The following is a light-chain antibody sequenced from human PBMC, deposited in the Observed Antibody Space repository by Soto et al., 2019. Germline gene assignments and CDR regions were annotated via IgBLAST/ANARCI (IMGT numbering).Light chain of an antibody. CDR3: QQYGSSPPT. V-gene: IGKV3-20*01. CDR2: GAS. J-gene: IGKJ1*01. CDR1: QSNINSN. Sequence: EIVLTQSPGTLSLSPGERTTLSCRASQSNINSNLAWYQQKPGQAPRLLIYGASSRATGIPDRFSGSGSGTDFTLTISRLDPEDFAVYYCQQYGSSPPTFGQGTKVDIK.